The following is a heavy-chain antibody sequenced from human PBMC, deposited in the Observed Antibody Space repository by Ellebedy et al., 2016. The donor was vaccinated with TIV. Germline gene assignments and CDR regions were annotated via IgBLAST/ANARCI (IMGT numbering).Heavy chain of an antibody. CDR3: TRRPGDSSSWDNWFDP. J-gene: IGHJ5*02. D-gene: IGHD6-13*01. Sequence: GESLKISCKVSGYSFTSYWIAWVRQMPGKGLAWMGSISTADSDTKYSPSFQGQVTMSAAKSTSTAYLQWSSLKAADTAMYYCTRRPGDSSSWDNWFDPWGQGTLVIGAS. CDR1: GYSFTSYW. V-gene: IGHV5-51*01. CDR2: ISTADSDT.